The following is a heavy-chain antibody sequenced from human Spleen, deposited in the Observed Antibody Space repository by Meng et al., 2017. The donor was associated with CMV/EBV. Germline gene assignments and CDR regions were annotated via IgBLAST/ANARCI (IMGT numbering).Heavy chain of an antibody. J-gene: IGHJ6*02. CDR1: GGSISSSSYY. V-gene: IGHV4-39*01. CDR2: IYYSGST. Sequence: SETLSLTCTVSGGSISSSSYYWGWIRQPPGKGLEWIGNIYYSGSTNYNPSLKSRVTISVDTSKNQFSLKLSSVTAADTAVYYCARQKGGLHYDFWSGYYPSHPYYYYGMDVWGQGTTVTVSS. CDR3: ARQKGGLHYDFWSGYYPSHPYYYYGMDV. D-gene: IGHD3-3*01.